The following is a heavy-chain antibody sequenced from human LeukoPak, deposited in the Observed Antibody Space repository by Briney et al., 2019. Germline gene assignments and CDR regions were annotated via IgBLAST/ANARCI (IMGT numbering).Heavy chain of an antibody. J-gene: IGHJ6*02. CDR1: GGSISSSSYY. D-gene: IGHD2-2*01. V-gene: IGHV4-39*07. Sequence: SETLSLTCTVSGGSISSSSYYWGWIRQPPGKGLEWIGSIYYSGSTYYNPSLKSRVTISVDKSKNQFSLKLSSVTAADTAVYYCARMADCSSTSCYYFNSYYYYGMDVWGQGTTVTVSS. CDR3: ARMADCSSTSCYYFNSYYYYGMDV. CDR2: IYYSGST.